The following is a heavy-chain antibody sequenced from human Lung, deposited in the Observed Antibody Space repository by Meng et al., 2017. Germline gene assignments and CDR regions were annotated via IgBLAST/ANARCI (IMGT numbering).Heavy chain of an antibody. CDR3: AHSWGSGYYFGPLDY. CDR2: IYWDDEK. CDR1: GSSLRTSGVA. D-gene: IGHD3-22*01. V-gene: IGHV2-5*02. Sequence: QITLRESGPALAKPTQTLTLTCTLSGSSLRTSGVAVGLIRQPPGKALEWLALIYWDDEKRYSPSLKSRLTITKDTSKNHVVLTMTNMDPVDTATYYCAHSWGSGYYFGPLDYWGQGTLVTVSS. J-gene: IGHJ4*02.